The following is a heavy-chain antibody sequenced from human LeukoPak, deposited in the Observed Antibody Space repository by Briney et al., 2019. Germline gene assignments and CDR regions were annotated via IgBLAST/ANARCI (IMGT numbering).Heavy chain of an antibody. J-gene: IGHJ4*02. CDR1: GFSFNSYG. D-gene: IGHD3-10*01. CDR2: IWYDGSKK. V-gene: IGHV3-33*01. CDR3: ARAWDYGSAYYFDY. Sequence: GGSLRLSCAASGFSFNSYGMHWVRQAPGKGLEWVAVIWYDGSKKYYADYVKGRFTISRDNPKNTLYLQMNSLRAEDTAVYYCARAWDYGSAYYFDYWGQGTLVTVSS.